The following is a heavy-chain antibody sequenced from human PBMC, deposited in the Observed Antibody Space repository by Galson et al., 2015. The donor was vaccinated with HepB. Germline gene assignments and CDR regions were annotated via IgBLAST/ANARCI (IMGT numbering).Heavy chain of an antibody. D-gene: IGHD4-17*01. CDR1: GFTFSSYG. V-gene: IGHV3-30*02. CDR3: AKMYGYGDPSFDY. J-gene: IGHJ4*02. Sequence: SLRLSCAASGFTFSSYGMHWVRQAPGKGLEWVAFIRYDGSNKYYADSVKGRFTISRDNSKNTLYLQMNSLRAEDTAVYYCAKMYGYGDPSFDYWGQGTLVTVSS. CDR2: IRYDGSNK.